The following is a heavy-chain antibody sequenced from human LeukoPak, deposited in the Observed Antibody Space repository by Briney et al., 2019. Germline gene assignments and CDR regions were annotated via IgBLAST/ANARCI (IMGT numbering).Heavy chain of an antibody. V-gene: IGHV3-23*01. CDR3: AKSPESTGTFYDAFDI. CDR1: GFTLSTYG. J-gene: IGHJ3*02. Sequence: PGGSLRLSCAASGFTLSTYGMYWVRQAPGKGLEWVSAISGSGGSTYYADSVKGRFTISRDNSKNTLYLQMNSLRAEDTAVYYCAKSPESTGTFYDAFDIWGQGTMVTVSS. CDR2: ISGSGGST. D-gene: IGHD1-1*01.